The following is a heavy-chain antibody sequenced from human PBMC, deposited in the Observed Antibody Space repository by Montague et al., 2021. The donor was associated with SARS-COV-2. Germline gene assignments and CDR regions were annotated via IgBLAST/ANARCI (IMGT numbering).Heavy chain of an antibody. CDR3: ARVGRQQLVRLSGMDV. CDR2: TYYTSKWYN. CDR1: GDSVSSNRPA. D-gene: IGHD6-13*01. Sequence: CAISGDSVSSNRPAWNWNTQSPPRRLECLGRTYYTSKWYNDYALXXKGRITINPDTSKNQFSLQLNSVTPEDTAVYYCARVGRQQLVRLSGMDVWGQGTTVTVSS. V-gene: IGHV6-1*01. J-gene: IGHJ6*02.